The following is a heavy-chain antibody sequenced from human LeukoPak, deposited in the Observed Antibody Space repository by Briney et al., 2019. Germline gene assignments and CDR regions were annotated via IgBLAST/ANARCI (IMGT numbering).Heavy chain of an antibody. J-gene: IGHJ6*02. Sequence: SETLSLTCTVSGGSISYYYWSWIRQSPGKGLEWIGYIYYSGTTNYNPSLKSRVTISVDTSKNQFSLQLRSVTAADTAVYYCARGDPQTTVPEGMDVWGQGTTVTVSS. CDR2: IYYSGTT. CDR3: ARGDPQTTVPEGMDV. V-gene: IGHV4-59*01. D-gene: IGHD4-17*01. CDR1: GGSISYYY.